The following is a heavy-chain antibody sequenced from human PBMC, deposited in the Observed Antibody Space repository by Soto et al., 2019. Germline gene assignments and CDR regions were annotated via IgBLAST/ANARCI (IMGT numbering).Heavy chain of an antibody. CDR2: IYYGGTT. D-gene: IGHD2-15*01. CDR3: ARHPHPLEVVVAI. CDR1: DGSLSPNY. V-gene: IGHV4-59*08. J-gene: IGHJ3*02. Sequence: TSQTMSLTSTVSDGSLSPNYSSWIRQPPGKGLEWIGYIYYGGTTTNNPSLNSRVAISIDTSKNQFSLTLNSLTATDTAVYYCARHPHPLEVVVAIWGQGTMVTVSS.